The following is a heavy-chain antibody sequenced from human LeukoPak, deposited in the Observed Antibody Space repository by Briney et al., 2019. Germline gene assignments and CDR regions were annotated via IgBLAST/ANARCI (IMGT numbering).Heavy chain of an antibody. V-gene: IGHV1-2*02. CDR2: INPNSGGT. J-gene: IGHJ6*03. CDR1: GYTFTGYY. CDR3: AREPRDTIFGVVIIGYYYYYMDV. Sequence: ASVKVSCKASGYTFTGYYMHWVRQAPGQGLEWMGWINPNSGGTNYAQKFQGRVTMTRDTSISTAYMELSRLRSDDTAVYYRAREPRDTIFGVVIIGYYYYYMDVWGKGTTVTVSS. D-gene: IGHD3-3*01.